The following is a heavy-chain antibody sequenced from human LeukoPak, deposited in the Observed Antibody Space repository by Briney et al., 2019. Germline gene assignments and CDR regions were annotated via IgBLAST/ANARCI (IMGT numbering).Heavy chain of an antibody. CDR1: GFTFSDYY. CDR2: ISSSGSTI. J-gene: IGHJ6*02. D-gene: IGHD2-2*01. CDR3: ARWGSYCSSTSCYLGHYYYYDGMDV. V-gene: IGHV3-11*01. Sequence: GGSLRLSCAASGFTFSDYYMSWIRQAPGKGLEWVSYISSSGSTIYYADSVKGRFTISRDNAKNSLYLQMNSLRAEDTAVYYCARWGSYCSSTSCYLGHYYYYDGMDVWGQGTPVTVSS.